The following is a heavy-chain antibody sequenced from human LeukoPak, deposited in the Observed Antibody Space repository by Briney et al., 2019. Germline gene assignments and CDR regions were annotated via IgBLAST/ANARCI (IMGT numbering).Heavy chain of an antibody. V-gene: IGHV4-34*01. D-gene: IGHD3-22*01. CDR3: ARLAKQYGITMIVVVPTGGMDV. CDR2: INHSGST. J-gene: IGHJ6*02. Sequence: SETLSLTCAVYGGSFSGYYWSWIRQPPGKGLEWIGEINHSGSTNYNPSLKSRVTIPVDTSKNQFSLKLSSVTAADTAVYYCARLAKQYGITMIVVVPTGGMDVWGQGTTVTVSS. CDR1: GGSFSGYY.